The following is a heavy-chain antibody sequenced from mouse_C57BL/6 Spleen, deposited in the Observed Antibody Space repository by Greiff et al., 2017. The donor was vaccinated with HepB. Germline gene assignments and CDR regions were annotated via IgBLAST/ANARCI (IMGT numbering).Heavy chain of an antibody. CDR2: ISDGGSYT. Sequence: EVQRVESGGGLVKPGGSLKLSCAASGFTFSSYAMSWVRQTPEKRLEWVATISDGGSYTYYPDNVKGRFTISRDNAKNNLYLQMSHLKSEDTAMYYCARDTEYGSSWFAYWGQGTLVTVSA. V-gene: IGHV5-4*01. D-gene: IGHD1-1*01. CDR3: ARDTEYGSSWFAY. J-gene: IGHJ3*01. CDR1: GFTFSSYA.